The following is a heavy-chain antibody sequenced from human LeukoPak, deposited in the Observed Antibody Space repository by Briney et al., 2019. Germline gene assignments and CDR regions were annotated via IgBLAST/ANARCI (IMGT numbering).Heavy chain of an antibody. V-gene: IGHV5-51*01. CDR2: IYPGDSDT. Sequence: GESLKISCKASGSTFTSYYIGWVRQMPGKGLEWMGIIYPGDSDTRYSPSFQGQVTISADKSITTAYLQWSSLKASDTAMYYCARDSSGYYYFDYWGQGALVTVSS. CDR3: ARDSSGYYYFDY. CDR1: GSTFTSYY. J-gene: IGHJ4*02. D-gene: IGHD3-22*01.